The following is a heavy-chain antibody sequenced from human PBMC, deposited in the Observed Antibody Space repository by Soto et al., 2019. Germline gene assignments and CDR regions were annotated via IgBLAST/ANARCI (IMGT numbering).Heavy chain of an antibody. V-gene: IGHV3-21*01. Sequence: GGSLRLSCAASGFTFSSYSMNWVRQAPGKGLEWVSSISSSSSYIYYADSVKGRFTISRDNAKNSLYLQMNSLRAEDTAVYYCAGYSSGWYDSGYWGQGTLVTVSS. CDR3: AGYSSGWYDSGY. CDR1: GFTFSSYS. D-gene: IGHD6-19*01. CDR2: ISSSSSYI. J-gene: IGHJ4*02.